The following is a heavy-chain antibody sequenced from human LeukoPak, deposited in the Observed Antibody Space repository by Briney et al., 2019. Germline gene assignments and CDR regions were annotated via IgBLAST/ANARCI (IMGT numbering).Heavy chain of an antibody. J-gene: IGHJ4*02. CDR1: GGSISSSSYY. CDR3: ARDYIYGSGSYKLDY. D-gene: IGHD3-10*01. Sequence: SETLSLTCTVSGGSISSSSYYWGWIRQPPGKGLEWIGSIYYSGSTYYNPSLKSRVTISVDTSKNQFSLKLSSVTAADTAVYYCARDYIYGSGSYKLDYWGQGTLVTVSS. CDR2: IYYSGST. V-gene: IGHV4-39*07.